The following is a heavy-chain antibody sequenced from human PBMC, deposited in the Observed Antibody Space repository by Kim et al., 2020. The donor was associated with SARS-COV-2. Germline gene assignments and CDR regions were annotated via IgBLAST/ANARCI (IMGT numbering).Heavy chain of an antibody. Sequence: DSVNDQVTTSRDHSKNTLYLPMNSLRAEDTAVYYCAKGSGGTYYSSSDYWGQGTLVTVSS. CDR3: AKGSGGTYYSSSDY. V-gene: IGHV3-23*01. J-gene: IGHJ4*02. D-gene: IGHD2-15*01.